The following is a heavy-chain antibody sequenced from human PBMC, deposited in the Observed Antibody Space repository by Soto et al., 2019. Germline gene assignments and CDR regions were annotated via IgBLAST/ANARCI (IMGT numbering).Heavy chain of an antibody. D-gene: IGHD2-15*01. J-gene: IGHJ4*02. CDR1: GFTFSGSA. V-gene: IGHV3-73*01. CDR2: IRTKSNNYAK. CDR3: TRLGLCSGSSCYSGDY. Sequence: EVQLVESGGGLVQPGGSLRLSCRASGFTFSGSAMHWVRQASGKGLEWIGRIRTKSNNYAKRYAASVKGRFIISKDDSENTAYLQMNRLKTEDTAVYYCTRLGLCSGSSCYSGDYWGQGTLVIVSS.